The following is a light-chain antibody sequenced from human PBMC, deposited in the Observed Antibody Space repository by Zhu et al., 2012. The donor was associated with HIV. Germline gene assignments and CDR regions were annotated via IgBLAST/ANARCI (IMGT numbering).Light chain of an antibody. CDR3: QQYGRSPLT. CDR1: QSVSTN. V-gene: IGKV3-20*01. Sequence: VMTQSPATLSVSPGERGTLSCRASQSVSTNLAWYQKKFGQPPRLLTYGASTRATGIPDRFSGSGSGTDFTLTISRLEPEDFASYYCQQYGRSPLTFGGGTRVEIK. J-gene: IGKJ4*01. CDR2: GAS.